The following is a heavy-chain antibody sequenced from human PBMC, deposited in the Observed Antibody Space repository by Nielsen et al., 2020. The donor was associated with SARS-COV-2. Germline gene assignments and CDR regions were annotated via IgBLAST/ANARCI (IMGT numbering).Heavy chain of an antibody. V-gene: IGHV1-58*01. CDR3: AKDVLSLRATVRGVYYFDY. J-gene: IGHJ4*02. CDR1: GFTFTSSA. CDR2: IVVGSGNT. D-gene: IGHD4-17*01. Sequence: SVKVSCKASGFTFTSSAVQWVRQARGQRLEWIGWIVVGSGNTNYAQKFQERVTITRDMSTSTAYMELSSLRSEDTAVYYCAKDVLSLRATVRGVYYFDYWGQGTLVTVSS.